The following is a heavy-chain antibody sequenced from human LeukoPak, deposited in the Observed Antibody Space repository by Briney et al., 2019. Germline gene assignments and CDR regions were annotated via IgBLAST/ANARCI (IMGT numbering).Heavy chain of an antibody. V-gene: IGHV1-69-2*01. CDR1: GYTFTDYY. J-gene: IGHJ4*02. D-gene: IGHD2-15*01. CDR2: VDPEDGET. CDR3: ATHNVVVVAATN. Sequence: GASVKVSCKASGYTFTDYYMHWVQQAPGKGLEWMGRVDPEDGETIYAEKFQGRVTITADTSTDTAYMELSSLRSEDTAVYYCATHNVVVVAATNWGQGTLVTVSS.